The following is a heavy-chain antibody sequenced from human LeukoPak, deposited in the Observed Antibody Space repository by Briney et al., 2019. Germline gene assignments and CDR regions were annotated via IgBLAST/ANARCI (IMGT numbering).Heavy chain of an antibody. D-gene: IGHD1-26*01. Sequence: ASVKVSCKASGYTFTGYYIYWVRQAPGQGLECMGWINANTGVTNYAQKFWGRVIMTRDTSISTAYMELSRLRSDDTAVYYCARDIARPTKGYWYFDLWGRGTLVTVSS. CDR2: INANTGVT. CDR3: ARDIARPTKGYWYFDL. CDR1: GYTFTGYY. J-gene: IGHJ2*01. V-gene: IGHV1-2*02.